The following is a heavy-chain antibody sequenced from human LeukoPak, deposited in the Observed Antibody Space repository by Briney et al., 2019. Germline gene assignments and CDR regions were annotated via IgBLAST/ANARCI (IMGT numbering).Heavy chain of an antibody. V-gene: IGHV3-7*01. J-gene: IGHJ4*02. CDR1: GFTFSSYW. CDR3: ARAREDSSGYFPFDY. D-gene: IGHD3-22*01. Sequence: PGGSLRLSCAASGFTFSSYWMSWVRQAPGKGLEWVANIKQDGSEKYYVDSVKGRFTISRDNAKNSLYLQMNSLRAEDTAVYYCARAREDSSGYFPFDYWGQGTLVTVSS. CDR2: IKQDGSEK.